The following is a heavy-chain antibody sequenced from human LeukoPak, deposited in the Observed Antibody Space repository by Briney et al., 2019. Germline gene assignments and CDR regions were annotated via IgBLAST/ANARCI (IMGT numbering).Heavy chain of an antibody. CDR1: GFTFSSYW. J-gene: IGHJ4*02. CDR3: ARDIGRYGDHGLDY. Sequence: GGSLRLSCAASGFTFSSYWMHWVRQAPGKGLVWVSRINSDGSSTSYADSVKGRFTISRDNAKNTLYLPMNSLRAEDTAVYYCARDIGRYGDHGLDYWGQGTLVTVSS. V-gene: IGHV3-74*01. CDR2: INSDGSST. D-gene: IGHD4-17*01.